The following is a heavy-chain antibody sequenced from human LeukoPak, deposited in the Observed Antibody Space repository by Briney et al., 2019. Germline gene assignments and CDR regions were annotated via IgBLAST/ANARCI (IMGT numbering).Heavy chain of an antibody. V-gene: IGHV4-61*05. CDR2: IYYSGST. D-gene: IGHD5-18*01. Sequence: SETLSLTCTVSGGSISSSSYYWGWIRQPPGKGLEWIGYIYYSGSTNYNPSLKSRVTISVDTSKNQFSLKLSSVTAADTAVYFCARTDGKQLPPRFWGQGTLVTVSS. J-gene: IGHJ4*02. CDR1: GGSISSSSYY. CDR3: ARTDGKQLPPRF.